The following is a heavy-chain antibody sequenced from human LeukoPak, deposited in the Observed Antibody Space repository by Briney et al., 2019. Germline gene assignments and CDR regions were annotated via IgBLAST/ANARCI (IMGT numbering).Heavy chain of an antibody. J-gene: IGHJ4*02. CDR3: ARGANWGLNYFDY. V-gene: IGHV4-30-4*01. D-gene: IGHD7-27*01. CDR1: GGSISSRGYY. CDR2: IYYSGTT. Sequence: SETLSLTCAVSGGSISSRGYYWSWIRQPPGKGLEWIGYIYYSGTTYYNPSLKSRVTISVDTSKNQFSLKLSSVTAADTAVYYCARGANWGLNYFDYWGQGTLATVSS.